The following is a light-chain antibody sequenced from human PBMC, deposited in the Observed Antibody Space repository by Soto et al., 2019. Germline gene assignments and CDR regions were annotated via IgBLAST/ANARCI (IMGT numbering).Light chain of an antibody. V-gene: IGKV1-5*03. CDR1: QSISSW. CDR3: QQYNSYPT. J-gene: IGKJ2*01. Sequence: DIQMTQSPSTLSASVGDRVTITCRASQSISSWLAWYQQKPGKAPKLLIYKASSLESGGPSRFSGSGSGTEFTITISSLQPDDFATYYGQQYNSYPTCGQGTKLEI. CDR2: KAS.